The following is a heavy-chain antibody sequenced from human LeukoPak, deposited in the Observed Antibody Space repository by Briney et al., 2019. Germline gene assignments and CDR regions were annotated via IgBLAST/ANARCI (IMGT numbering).Heavy chain of an antibody. CDR1: GFTFSSYG. Sequence: GGSLRLSCAASGFTFSSYGMHWVRQAPGKGLEWVAVISYDGSNKYYADSVKGRFTISRDNSKNTLYLQMNSLRVEDTAVYYCVKDSFYRYGVGDNYNHYYMDVWGKGTTVTISS. J-gene: IGHJ6*03. CDR3: VKDSFYRYGVGDNYNHYYMDV. V-gene: IGHV3-30*18. D-gene: IGHD1-26*01. CDR2: ISYDGSNK.